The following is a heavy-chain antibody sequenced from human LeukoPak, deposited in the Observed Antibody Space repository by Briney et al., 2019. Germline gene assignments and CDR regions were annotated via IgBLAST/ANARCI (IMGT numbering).Heavy chain of an antibody. CDR1: GGSISSYY. V-gene: IGHV4-59*07. D-gene: IGHD5-18*01. Sequence: SDTLSLTCTVSGGSISSYYWSWIRQPPGKGLEWIGYIYYSGSTNYNPSLKSRVTISGDTSKNQFSLKLSSVTAADTAVYYCARGGYSYGEEFSFDHWGQGTLVTVSS. CDR2: IYYSGST. CDR3: ARGGYSYGEEFSFDH. J-gene: IGHJ4*02.